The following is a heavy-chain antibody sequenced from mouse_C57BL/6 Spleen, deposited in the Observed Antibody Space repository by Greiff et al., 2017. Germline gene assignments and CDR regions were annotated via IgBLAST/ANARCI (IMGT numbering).Heavy chain of an antibody. V-gene: IGHV5-17*01. Sequence: EVQRVESGGGLVKPGGSLKLSCAASGFTFSDYGMHWVRQAPEKGLEWVAYISSGSSTIYYADTVKGRFTISRDNAKNTLFLQMTSLRSEDTAMYYCESEGAVAPFAYWGQGTLVTVSA. D-gene: IGHD1-1*01. CDR3: ESEGAVAPFAY. CDR2: ISSGSSTI. J-gene: IGHJ3*01. CDR1: GFTFSDYG.